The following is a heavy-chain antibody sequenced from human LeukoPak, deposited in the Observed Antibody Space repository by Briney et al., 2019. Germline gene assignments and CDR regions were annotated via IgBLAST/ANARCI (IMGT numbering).Heavy chain of an antibody. J-gene: IGHJ4*02. CDR1: GGTFSSYT. CDR3: ASRYSSGWRAY. V-gene: IGHV1-69*02. D-gene: IGHD6-19*01. CDR2: IIPMLGIA. Sequence: ASVKVSCKGSGGTFSSYTISGVGQAPGQGVEWMGRIIPMLGIANYAQKFQGRVTITADKSTSTAYMELSSLRSEDTAVYYCASRYSSGWRAYWGQGTLVTVSS.